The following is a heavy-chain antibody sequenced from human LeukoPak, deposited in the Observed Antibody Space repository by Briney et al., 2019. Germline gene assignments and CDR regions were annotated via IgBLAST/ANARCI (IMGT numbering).Heavy chain of an antibody. Sequence: GGSLRLSCAASGYTFRTYWMSWVRQTPGKGLEWVANIKQDGSETYYVDSVKGRFTISRDDGKNSLYLQMNGLRAENTAVYYCARDRGADRFDYWGQGTLVTVSS. D-gene: IGHD3-10*01. CDR3: ARDRGADRFDY. CDR1: GYTFRTYW. J-gene: IGHJ4*02. V-gene: IGHV3-7*01. CDR2: IKQDGSET.